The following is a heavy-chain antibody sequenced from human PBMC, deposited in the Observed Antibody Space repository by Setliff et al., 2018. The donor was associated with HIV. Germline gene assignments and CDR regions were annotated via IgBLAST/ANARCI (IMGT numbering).Heavy chain of an antibody. D-gene: IGHD5-18*01. J-gene: IGHJ5*02. V-gene: IGHV4-4*08. CDR1: GGSISSYY. Sequence: SETLSLTCTVSGGSISSYYWSWIRQPPGKGLEWIGSIYTSGSTNYNPSLKSRLTISLDTKNQFSLKLSSVTAADTAVYYCARGSNKRGYTYAYAFDPWGQGTLVTVSS. CDR3: ARGSNKRGYTYAYAFDP. CDR2: IYTSGST.